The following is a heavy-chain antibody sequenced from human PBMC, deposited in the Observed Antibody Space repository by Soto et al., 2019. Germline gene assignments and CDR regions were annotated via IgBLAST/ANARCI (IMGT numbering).Heavy chain of an antibody. J-gene: IGHJ3*02. V-gene: IGHV3-74*01. D-gene: IGHD6-19*01. CDR1: GFTFSRYW. CDR3: ARGWPAVGVSDVFDN. Sequence: GGSLRLSCAASGFTFSRYWMHWVRQVPGKGLVWVSRIHGDGSDTSYADSVRGRFTISRDNAKNTLHLQMHNLKVEDTAVYYCARGWPAVGVSDVFDNWGQGTMVTVSS. CDR2: IHGDGSDT.